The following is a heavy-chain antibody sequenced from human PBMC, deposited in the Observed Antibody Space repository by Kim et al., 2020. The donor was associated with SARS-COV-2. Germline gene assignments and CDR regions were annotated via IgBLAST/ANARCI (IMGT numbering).Heavy chain of an antibody. V-gene: IGHV3-48*02. CDR3: VRDRMGGAFDM. CDR2: ITKSSTTI. J-gene: IGHJ3*02. CDR1: GFTFSAYD. D-gene: IGHD3-16*01. Sequence: GGSLRLSCATSGFTFSAYDMNWVRQAPGKGLEWLSFITKSSTTIYYADSVKGRFTTSRDNAKNSLHLQMNSLKDEDTALYYCVRDRMGGAFDMWGQGTM.